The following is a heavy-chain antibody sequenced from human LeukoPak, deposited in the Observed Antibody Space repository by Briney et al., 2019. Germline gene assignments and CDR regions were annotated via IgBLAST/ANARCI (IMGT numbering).Heavy chain of an antibody. D-gene: IGHD1-14*01. CDR3: ARATDSSS. V-gene: IGHV3-9*01. CDR1: GFTFDDYA. CDR2: ISWNSGSI. Sequence: SGGSLRLSCAASGFTFDDYAMHWVRQAPGKGLEWVSGISWNSGSIGYADSVKGRFTISRDNAKNTLYLQMNSLRAEDTAVYYCARATDSSSWGQGTLVTVSS. J-gene: IGHJ4*02.